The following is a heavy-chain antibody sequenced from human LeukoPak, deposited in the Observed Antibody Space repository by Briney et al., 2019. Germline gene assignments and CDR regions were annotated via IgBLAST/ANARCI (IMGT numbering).Heavy chain of an antibody. V-gene: IGHV3-66*01. Sequence: GGSLRLSCVASGFTVSTNYMTWVRQAPGKGLEWVSVIYGGGSTYYADSVKGRFTISRDNSKNTLYLQMNSLRAEDTAVYYCAGYDSSGYYTHYFDFWGQGTLVTVSS. CDR3: AGYDSSGYYTHYFDF. CDR1: GFTVSTNY. D-gene: IGHD3-22*01. J-gene: IGHJ4*02. CDR2: IYGGGST.